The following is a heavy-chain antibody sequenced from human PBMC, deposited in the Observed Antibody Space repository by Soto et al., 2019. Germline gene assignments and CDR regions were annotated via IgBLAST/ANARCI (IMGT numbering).Heavy chain of an antibody. CDR2: IVNDGSEQ. V-gene: IGHV3-33*01. CDR1: GFSFSTHG. D-gene: IGHD1-20*01. J-gene: IGHJ4*01. CDR3: ARDDNSADNGLDH. Sequence: QVQLVESGGGVVRPGRSLRLSCAATGFSFSTHGMHWVRQAPGKGLEWVAVIVNDGSEQDYSDSVKGRFTISRDNSKNTLDLQMNNLRAEDTAVYYCARDDNSADNGLDHWGHGLLVTVSS.